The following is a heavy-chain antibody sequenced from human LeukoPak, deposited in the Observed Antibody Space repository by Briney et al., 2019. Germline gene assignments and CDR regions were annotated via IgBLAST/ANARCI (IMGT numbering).Heavy chain of an antibody. CDR2: ISAYNGNT. CDR1: GGTFSSYA. D-gene: IGHD2-2*01. V-gene: IGHV1-18*01. CDR3: ARDAIYCSSTSCYPNYFDY. Sequence: ASVKVSCKASGGTFSSYAISWVRQAPGQGLEWMGWISAYNGNTNYAQKLQGRVTMTTDTSTSTAYMELRSLRSDDTAVYYCARDAIYCSSTSCYPNYFDYWGQGTLVTVSS. J-gene: IGHJ4*02.